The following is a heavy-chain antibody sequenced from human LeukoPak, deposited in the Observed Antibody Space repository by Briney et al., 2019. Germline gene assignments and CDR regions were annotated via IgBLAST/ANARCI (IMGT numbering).Heavy chain of an antibody. D-gene: IGHD4-17*01. CDR1: GGSISSYF. CDR3: ARLLFRDGDYGLDP. CDR2: IYYSGST. Sequence: SETLSLTCTVSGGSISSYFWSWIRQPPGKGLEWIGYIYYSGSTNYNPSLKSRVIISVDTSKNQFSLKLSSVTAADTAVYHCARLLFRDGDYGLDPWGQGTLVAVSS. J-gene: IGHJ5*02. V-gene: IGHV4-59*08.